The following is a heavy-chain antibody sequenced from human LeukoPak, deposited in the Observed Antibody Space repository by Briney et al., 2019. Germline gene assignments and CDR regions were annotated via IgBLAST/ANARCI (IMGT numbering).Heavy chain of an antibody. CDR1: GFIFSSYA. V-gene: IGHV3-20*04. D-gene: IGHD6-19*01. Sequence: RAGGSLRLSCAASGFIFSSYAMSWVRQAPGKGLEWVSGINWIVGSPGYADSVKGRFTISRHNAKNSLYLQMNSLRAEDTALYYCASIAVADPTHYYYYYMDVWGKGTTVTVSS. CDR3: ASIAVADPTHYYYYYMDV. J-gene: IGHJ6*03. CDR2: INWIVGSP.